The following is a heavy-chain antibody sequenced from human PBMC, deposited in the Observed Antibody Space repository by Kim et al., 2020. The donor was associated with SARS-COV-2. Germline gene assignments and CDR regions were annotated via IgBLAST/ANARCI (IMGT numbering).Heavy chain of an antibody. CDR3: ATERVWKAAAGFTY. V-gene: IGHV1-24*01. Sequence: AQKFQGRVTMTEDTSTDTAYMELSSLRSEDTAVYYCATERVWKAAAGFTYWGQGTLVTVSS. J-gene: IGHJ4*02. D-gene: IGHD6-13*01.